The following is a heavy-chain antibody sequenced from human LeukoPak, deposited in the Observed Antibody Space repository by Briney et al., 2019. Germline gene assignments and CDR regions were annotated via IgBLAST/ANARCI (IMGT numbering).Heavy chain of an antibody. CDR1: GGSFSGYY. Sequence: SETLSLTCAVYGGSFSGYYWNWIRQPPGKGLEWIGEITDSGRTISNPSLKSRITISVDTSKNQFSLKLSSVTAADTAVYYCARGFWSGYFRIGSALLDYWGQGTLVTVSS. CDR3: ARGFWSGYFRIGSALLDY. J-gene: IGHJ4*02. V-gene: IGHV4-34*01. D-gene: IGHD3-3*01. CDR2: ITDSGRT.